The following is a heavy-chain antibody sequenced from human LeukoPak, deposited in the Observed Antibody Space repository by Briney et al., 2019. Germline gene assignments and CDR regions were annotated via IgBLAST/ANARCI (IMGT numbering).Heavy chain of an antibody. J-gene: IGHJ5*02. CDR3: ARGLTDEHQLILHWFDP. CDR2: INPNSGGT. CDR1: GYTFTGYY. V-gene: IGHV1-2*02. Sequence: SEKVSCKASGYTFTGYYIHWVRQAPGQGPEWMGWINPNSGGTNYAQKFQGRVTMTRDTSITTAYMELSRLISDDTAVYYCARGLTDEHQLILHWFDPWGQGTLVTVSS. D-gene: IGHD2-2*01.